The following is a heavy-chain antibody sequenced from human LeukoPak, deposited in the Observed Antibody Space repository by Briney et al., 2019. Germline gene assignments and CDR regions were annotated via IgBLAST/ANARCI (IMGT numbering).Heavy chain of an antibody. J-gene: IGHJ4*02. Sequence: GGSLRLSCAASGFTFSSYGMHWVRQAPGKGLEWVAFIWYDGSNKYYADSVKGRFTISRDNSKNTLYLQMNSLRAEDTAVYYCGTGDSREDFDYWGQGTLVTVSS. CDR3: GTGDSREDFDY. V-gene: IGHV3-30*02. D-gene: IGHD4-17*01. CDR1: GFTFSSYG. CDR2: IWYDGSNK.